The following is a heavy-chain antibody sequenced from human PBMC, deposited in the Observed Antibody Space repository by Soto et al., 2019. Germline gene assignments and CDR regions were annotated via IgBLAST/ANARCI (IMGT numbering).Heavy chain of an antibody. CDR3: ARHTPSYYYGSGSYLFDY. J-gene: IGHJ4*02. CDR1: GYSFTSYW. V-gene: IGHV5-51*01. D-gene: IGHD3-10*01. Sequence: GESLKISCKGSGYSFTSYWIGWVRQMPGKGLEWMGIIYPGDSDTRYSPSFQGQVTISADKSISTAYLQWSSLMASDTAMYYCARHTPSYYYGSGSYLFDYWGQGTLVTVPS. CDR2: IYPGDSDT.